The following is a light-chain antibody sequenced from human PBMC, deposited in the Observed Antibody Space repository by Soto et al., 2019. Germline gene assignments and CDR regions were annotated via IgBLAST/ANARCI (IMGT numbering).Light chain of an antibody. CDR3: QSYDATNQV. CDR1: SGSIASNY. Sequence: NFMLTQPHSVSESPGKTVIISCTRSSGSIASNYVQWYQQRPGSSPTTVIYEDNQRPSGVPDRFSGSIDSSSNSDSLTISGLETEDEADYFCQSYDATNQVFRGGTKLTAL. V-gene: IGLV6-57*01. J-gene: IGLJ3*02. CDR2: EDN.